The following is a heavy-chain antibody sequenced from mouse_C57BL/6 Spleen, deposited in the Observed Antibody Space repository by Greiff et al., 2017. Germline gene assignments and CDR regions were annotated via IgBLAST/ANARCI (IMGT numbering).Heavy chain of an antibody. Sequence: QVQLQQPGAELVKPGASVKMSCKASGYTFTSYWITWVKQRPGQGLEWIGDIYPGSGSTNYNEKFKSKDTLTVDTSSSTAYMQLSSLTSEDSAVYYCASHYGSSHRYFDVWGTGTTVTVSS. CDR2: IYPGSGST. CDR1: GYTFTSYW. J-gene: IGHJ1*03. CDR3: ASHYGSSHRYFDV. D-gene: IGHD1-1*01. V-gene: IGHV1-55*01.